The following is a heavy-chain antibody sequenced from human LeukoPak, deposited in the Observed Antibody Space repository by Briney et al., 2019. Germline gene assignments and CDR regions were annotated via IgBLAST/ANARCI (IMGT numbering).Heavy chain of an antibody. V-gene: IGHV3-21*01. CDR1: GFTLSSYS. Sequence: PGGSLRLSCAASGFTLSSYSMNWVRQTPGKGLEWVSSISSSSSYIYYADSVKGRFTISRDNAKNSLYLQMNSLRAEDTAVYYCARDLLTLAYCGGDCSPVLNWFDPWGQGTLVTVSS. CDR3: ARDLLTLAYCGGDCSPVLNWFDP. D-gene: IGHD2-21*02. J-gene: IGHJ5*02. CDR2: ISSSSSYI.